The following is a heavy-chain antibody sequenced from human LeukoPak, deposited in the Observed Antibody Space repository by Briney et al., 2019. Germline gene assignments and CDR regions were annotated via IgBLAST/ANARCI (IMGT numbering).Heavy chain of an antibody. Sequence: GGSLRLSCAASGFTFSSYGMHWVRQAPGKGLEWVAVISYDGSNKYYADSVKGRFTISRDNSKNTLCLQMNSLRAEDTAVYYCAKEAGKGSGYNYYYYGMDVWGQGTTVTVSS. J-gene: IGHJ6*02. CDR2: ISYDGSNK. D-gene: IGHD3-3*01. CDR3: AKEAGKGSGYNYYYYGMDV. CDR1: GFTFSSYG. V-gene: IGHV3-30*18.